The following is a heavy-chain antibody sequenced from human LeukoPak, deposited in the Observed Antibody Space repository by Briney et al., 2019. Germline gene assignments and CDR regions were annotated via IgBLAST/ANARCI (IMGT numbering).Heavy chain of an antibody. CDR1: GFSFSTNA. V-gene: IGHV3-23*01. CDR3: AKDRPRPSVEPTNFVS. J-gene: IGHJ4*02. D-gene: IGHD5/OR15-5a*01. CDR2: ISGSGGSI. Sequence: GGSLRLSCTSSGFSFSTNAMSWVRQAPGKGLEWVSAISGSGGSIYYGDSVKGRFTIYRDNSKNTLYLQMNSLRAEEPAVYYCAKDRPRPSVEPTNFVSWGQGTLVTVSS.